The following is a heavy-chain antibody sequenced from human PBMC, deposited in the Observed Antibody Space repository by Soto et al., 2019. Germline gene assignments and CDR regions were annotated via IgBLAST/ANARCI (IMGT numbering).Heavy chain of an antibody. CDR2: IYYGGST. Sequence: PSETLSLTCTVSGGSISSGDYYWSWIRQPPGKGLEWIGYIYYGGSTYYNPSLKSRVTISVDTSKNQFSLKLSSVTAADTAGYYCASGWSLFDYWGQGTLVTVSS. CDR3: ASGWSLFDY. J-gene: IGHJ4*02. D-gene: IGHD1-26*01. CDR1: GGSISSGDYY. V-gene: IGHV4-30-4*01.